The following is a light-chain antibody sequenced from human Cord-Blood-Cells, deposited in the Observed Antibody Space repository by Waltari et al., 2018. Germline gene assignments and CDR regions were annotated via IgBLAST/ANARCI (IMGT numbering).Light chain of an antibody. CDR1: NNKVGHPE. Sequence: QAGLTQPPSVSTGLRQTATLTCTGNNNKVGHPEAAWLQQHQGHPPKLLSYRNNNRPSGISERLSASRSGNTASLTITGLQPEDEADYYCSAWDSSLSAWVFGGGTKLTVL. CDR3: SAWDSSLSAWV. CDR2: RNN. V-gene: IGLV10-54*01. J-gene: IGLJ3*02.